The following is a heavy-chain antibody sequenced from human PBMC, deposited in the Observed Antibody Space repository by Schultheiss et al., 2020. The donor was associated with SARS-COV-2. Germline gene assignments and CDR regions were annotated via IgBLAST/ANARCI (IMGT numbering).Heavy chain of an antibody. J-gene: IGHJ6*02. D-gene: IGHD3-10*01. CDR2: INHSGST. CDR1: GGSISSYY. CDR3: ARARGQGYYYYGMDV. Sequence: SETLSLTCTVSGGSISSYYWSWIRQPPGKGLEWIGEINHSGSTNYNPSLKSRVTISVDTSKNQFSLKLSSVTAADTAVYYCARARGQGYYYYGMDVWGQGTTVTVSS. V-gene: IGHV4-59*01.